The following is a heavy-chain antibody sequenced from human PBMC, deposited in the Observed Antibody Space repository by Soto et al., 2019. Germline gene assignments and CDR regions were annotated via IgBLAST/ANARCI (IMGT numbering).Heavy chain of an antibody. CDR3: AREWRGYDILTGLYYYYGMDV. D-gene: IGHD3-9*01. Sequence: ASVKVSCKASGYTFTSYGISWVRQAPGQGLEWMGWISAYNGNTNYAQKLQGRVTMTTDTSTSTAYMELRSLRSDDTAVYYCAREWRGYDILTGLYYYYGMDVWGQGTTVTSP. CDR1: GYTFTSYG. V-gene: IGHV1-18*01. J-gene: IGHJ6*02. CDR2: ISAYNGNT.